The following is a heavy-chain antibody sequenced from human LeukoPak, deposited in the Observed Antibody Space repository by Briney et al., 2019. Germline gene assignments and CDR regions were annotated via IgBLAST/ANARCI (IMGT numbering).Heavy chain of an antibody. V-gene: IGHV3-7*01. CDR3: ARVSSSGYYQYYFDY. CDR2: IKQDGSEE. D-gene: IGHD3-22*01. CDR1: GFTFSSYW. J-gene: IGHJ4*02. Sequence: GGSLRLSCAASGFTFSSYWMSWVRQAPGKGLEWVANIKQDGSEEYYVDSVKGRFTISRDNAKNSLYLQMNSLRAEDTAVYYCARVSSSGYYQYYFDYWGQGTLVTVSS.